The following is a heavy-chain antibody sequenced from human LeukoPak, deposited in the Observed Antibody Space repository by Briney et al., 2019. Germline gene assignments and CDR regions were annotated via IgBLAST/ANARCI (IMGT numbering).Heavy chain of an antibody. D-gene: IGHD3-22*01. V-gene: IGHV4-59*01. J-gene: IGHJ3*02. CDR1: GGSISSYY. CDR3: ARTGNYYDSSGYAAGKADAFDI. CDR2: IYYSGST. Sequence: SETLSLTCTVSGGSISSYYWSWIRQPPGKGLEWIGYIYYSGSTNYNPSLKSRVTISVDTSKNQFSLKLSSVTAADTAVYYCARTGNYYDSSGYAAGKADAFDIWGQGTMVTVSS.